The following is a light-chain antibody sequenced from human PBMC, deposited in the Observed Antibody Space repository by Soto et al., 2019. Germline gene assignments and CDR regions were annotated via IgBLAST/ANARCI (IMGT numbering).Light chain of an antibody. CDR1: QSVSSSY. CDR3: QQSGSSSGWT. V-gene: IGKV3-20*01. Sequence: ESVLTQSPGTLSLSPGDRATLSCRASQSVSSSYLAWYQQRPGQAPRLLIYGASSRATGIPDRFSGSGSGIDFTLTISRLEPEDFAVYYCQQSGSSSGWTFGQGTKV. J-gene: IGKJ1*01. CDR2: GAS.